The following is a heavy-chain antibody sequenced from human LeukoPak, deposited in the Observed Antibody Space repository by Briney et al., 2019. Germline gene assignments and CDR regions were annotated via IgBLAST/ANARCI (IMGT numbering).Heavy chain of an antibody. CDR1: GFTFDDYA. CDR2: ISWNSGSI. Sequence: PGGSLRLSCAASGFTFDDYAMHWVRQAPGKGLEWVSGISWNSGSIGYADSVKGRFTISRDNAKNSLYLQMNSLRAEDTALYYCAKDGGGRGAFDIWGQGTMVTVSS. V-gene: IGHV3-9*01. J-gene: IGHJ3*02. CDR3: AKDGGGRGAFDI. D-gene: IGHD3-16*01.